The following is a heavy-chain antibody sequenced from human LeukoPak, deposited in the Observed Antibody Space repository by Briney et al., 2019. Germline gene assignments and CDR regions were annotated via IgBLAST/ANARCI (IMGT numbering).Heavy chain of an antibody. V-gene: IGHV3-30*02. CDR1: GFTFSSYA. CDR3: ATGSGSYPRPFDY. Sequence: GGSLRLSCAASGFTFSSYAMHWVRQAPGKGLEWVAFIQYDGSNKYYADSVKGRFTISRDNSKNTLYSHMNSLRAEDTAVYYCATGSGSYPRPFDYWGQGTLVTVSS. J-gene: IGHJ4*02. D-gene: IGHD3-10*01. CDR2: IQYDGSNK.